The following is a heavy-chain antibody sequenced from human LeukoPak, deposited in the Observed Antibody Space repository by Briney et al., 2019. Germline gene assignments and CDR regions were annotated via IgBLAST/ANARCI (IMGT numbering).Heavy chain of an antibody. CDR2: IYYSGST. CDR3: ARVIIGQWLGVYYYYIDV. J-gene: IGHJ6*03. Sequence: PSETLSLTCTVSGFSISSGYFWGWIRQPPGKGLEWIGSIYYSGSTYFNPSLTSRLTISLDTSKNQFSLNLSSVTAADTAVYYCARVIIGQWLGVYYYYIDVWGKGTTVTVSS. D-gene: IGHD6-19*01. V-gene: IGHV4-38-2*02. CDR1: GFSISSGYF.